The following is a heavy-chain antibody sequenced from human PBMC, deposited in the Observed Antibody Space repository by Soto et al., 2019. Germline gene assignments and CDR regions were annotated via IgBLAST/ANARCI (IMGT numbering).Heavy chain of an antibody. D-gene: IGHD2-21*02. CDR1: GFTFTRHS. CDR2: ISGTGTFI. J-gene: IGHJ3*02. V-gene: IGHV3-21*06. CDR3: ARGSGTDTGDALDI. Sequence: EVQLVESGGGLVKPGGSLRLSCAASGFTFTRHSMNWVRQAPGKGLEWVSCISGTGTFIYYSDSVKGRFTISRDDAKTSLYLQMNSLTAEDMAVYYCARGSGTDTGDALDIWGPGTMVTVS.